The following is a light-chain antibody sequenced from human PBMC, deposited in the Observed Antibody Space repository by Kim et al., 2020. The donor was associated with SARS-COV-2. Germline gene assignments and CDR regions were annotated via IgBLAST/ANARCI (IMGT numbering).Light chain of an antibody. CDR2: KAS. CDR3: QQYNSYSTWT. Sequence: SVGDRVTITCRASQSISSWLAWYQQKPGKAPKLLIYKASSLESGVPSRFSGSGSGTEFTLTISSLQPDDFATYYCQQYNSYSTWTFGQGTKVDIK. V-gene: IGKV1-5*03. J-gene: IGKJ1*01. CDR1: QSISSW.